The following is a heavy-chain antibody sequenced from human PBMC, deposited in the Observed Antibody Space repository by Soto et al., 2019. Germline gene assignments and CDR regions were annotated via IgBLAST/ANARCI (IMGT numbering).Heavy chain of an antibody. J-gene: IGHJ4*02. Sequence: QVQLQESGPGLVKPSETLSLTCTVSGDSMTKYYWSWIRQPAGMGLERIGRIYTSGSSKYKPSLKSRVTMSIDTSNNHFSRKLKSVTAADTAVYYCARTVGAAYYFDFWGQGALVTVSS. CDR3: ARTVGAAYYFDF. D-gene: IGHD1-26*01. CDR1: GDSMTKYY. V-gene: IGHV4-4*07. CDR2: IYTSGSS.